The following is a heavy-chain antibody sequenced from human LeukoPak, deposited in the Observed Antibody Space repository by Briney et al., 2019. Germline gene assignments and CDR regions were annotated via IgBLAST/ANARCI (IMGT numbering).Heavy chain of an antibody. V-gene: IGHV3-53*05. CDR1: GFTVSSNY. Sequence: GGSLRLSCAASGFTVSSNYMSWVRQAPGKGLEWVSVIYSGGSTYYADSVKGRFTISRDNSKNTLYLQMNSLRSEDTAVYYCASSGVVVTDHPAMNDYWGQGTLVTVSS. D-gene: IGHD2-21*02. J-gene: IGHJ4*02. CDR2: IYSGGST. CDR3: ASSGVVVTDHPAMNDY.